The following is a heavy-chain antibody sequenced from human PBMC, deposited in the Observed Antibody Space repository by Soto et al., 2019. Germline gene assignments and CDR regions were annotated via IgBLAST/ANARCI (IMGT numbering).Heavy chain of an antibody. CDR1: GFTFSSYG. CDR2: RWNDRSNK. V-gene: IGHV3-33*01. D-gene: IGHD2-15*01. Sequence: GGSLRLTCAASGFTFSSYGMHWVRQAPGKGQERVAVRWNDRSNKYYADTVNDRFTLSRDNSKNTLYLQMNSLRAVDMAVFYGARDFCSGGSCYGDYCGQGTLVTVSS. J-gene: IGHJ4*02. CDR3: ARDFCSGGSCYGDY.